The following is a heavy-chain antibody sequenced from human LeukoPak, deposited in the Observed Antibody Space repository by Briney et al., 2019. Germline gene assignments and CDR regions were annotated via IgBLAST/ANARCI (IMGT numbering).Heavy chain of an antibody. CDR1: GGSISDNNW. J-gene: IGHJ4*02. Sequence: PSGTLSLTCAVSGGSISDNNWWTWVRQPPGKGLEWIAEIYHTGATNYNPALKSRVSILKDKFKNEFSLELRSVTAADTAVYYCVKLGYDSNWYAPFYWGRGILVTVAS. CDR2: IYHTGAT. D-gene: IGHD6-13*01. CDR3: VKLGYDSNWYAPFY. V-gene: IGHV4-4*02.